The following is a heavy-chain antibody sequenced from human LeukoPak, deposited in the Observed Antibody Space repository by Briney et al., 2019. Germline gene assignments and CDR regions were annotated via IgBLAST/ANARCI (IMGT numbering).Heavy chain of an antibody. V-gene: IGHV1-2*02. CDR3: ASGASAFDY. CDR2: INPNSGGT. D-gene: IGHD3-16*01. CDR1: SYTFTDYY. J-gene: IGHJ4*02. Sequence: ASVNVSCKASSYTFTDYYMHWMRQAPGQGLEWMRWINPNSGGTNYAQKFQGRVTMTRDTSIRTAYMELSSLRSDDTAMYYCASGASAFDYWGQGTLVTVSS.